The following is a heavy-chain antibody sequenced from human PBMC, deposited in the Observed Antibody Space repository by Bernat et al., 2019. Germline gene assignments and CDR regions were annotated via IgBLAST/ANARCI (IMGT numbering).Heavy chain of an antibody. CDR3: TTSNGHLDH. CDR2: ITGSSNTI. CDR1: GFNFNIYS. D-gene: IGHD2-8*01. J-gene: IGHJ4*02. Sequence: EVQLVESGGNLLQPGGSLRLSCAASGFNFNIYSINWVRQAPGKSLEWLAYITGSSNTIHYADPVKGRFTISRDNAKNSLYLQMNSLRVEDTAVYYCTTSNGHLDHWGQGILVTVSS. V-gene: IGHV3-48*01.